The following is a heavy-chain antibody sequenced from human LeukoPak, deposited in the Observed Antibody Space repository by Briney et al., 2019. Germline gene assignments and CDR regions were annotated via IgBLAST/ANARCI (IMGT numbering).Heavy chain of an antibody. V-gene: IGHV3-23*01. CDR3: AKDAAGPEY. D-gene: IGHD6-13*01. J-gene: IGHJ4*02. Sequence: GGSLRLSCVVSGLTFSRYSMSWVREAPGKGLEWVSGISAGGGDTWYPDSVKGRFTISRDNSKNTLFLQMNSLRVEDTAIYYCAKDAAGPEYWGQGTRVTVSS. CDR1: GLTFSRYS. CDR2: ISAGGGDT.